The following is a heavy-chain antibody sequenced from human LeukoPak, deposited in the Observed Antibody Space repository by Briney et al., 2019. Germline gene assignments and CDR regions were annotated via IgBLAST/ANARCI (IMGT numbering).Heavy chain of an antibody. V-gene: IGHV5-51*01. Sequence: GESLKISCTGAGYRFTSYWIGWVRQMPGKGLWGVAIIYPGGSDTRYSPSFRGQVTISADNSISTAYLQWDSLEASDTAMYYCAIAGDSSTSCYRCFNFWGQGTLVTVSS. CDR1: GYRFTSYW. CDR2: IYPGGSDT. J-gene: IGHJ4*02. D-gene: IGHD2-2*01. CDR3: AIAGDSSTSCYRCFNF.